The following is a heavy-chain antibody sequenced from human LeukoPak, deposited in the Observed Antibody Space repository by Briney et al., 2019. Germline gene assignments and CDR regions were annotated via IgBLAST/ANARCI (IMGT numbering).Heavy chain of an antibody. D-gene: IGHD6-6*01. CDR3: AKIGAAARRTPNPRWFDP. CDR1: GYTFTSYD. Sequence: ASVKVSCTASGYTFTSYDINWVRQATGQGLEWMGWMNPNSGNTGYAQKFQGRVSMTWNTSISTAYMGLSSLKSEDTAVYYCAKIGAAARRTPNPRWFDPWGQGTLVTVSS. V-gene: IGHV1-8*01. CDR2: MNPNSGNT. J-gene: IGHJ5*02.